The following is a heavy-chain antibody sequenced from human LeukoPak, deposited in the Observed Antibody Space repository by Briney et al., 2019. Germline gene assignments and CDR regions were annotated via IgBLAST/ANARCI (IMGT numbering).Heavy chain of an antibody. CDR3: ARGAMVRGVTGMDV. J-gene: IGHJ6*04. Sequence: ASVKVSCKASGYTFTSYGIRWVRQAPGQGLEWTGWISAYNGNTNYAQKLQGRVTMTTDTSTSTAYMELRSLRSDDTAVYYCARGAMVRGVTGMDVWGKGTTVTVSS. CDR1: GYTFTSYG. D-gene: IGHD3-10*01. CDR2: ISAYNGNT. V-gene: IGHV1-18*04.